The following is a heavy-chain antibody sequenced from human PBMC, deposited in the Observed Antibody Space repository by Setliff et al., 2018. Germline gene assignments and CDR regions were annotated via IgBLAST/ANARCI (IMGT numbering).Heavy chain of an antibody. CDR2: IFPADADT. Sequence: GESLTISCKESRDSFTNYWIIWVRQVPGKGLEWMGMIFPADADTRYNPSFKGQVTMSLDRSITTAYLQWDSLKASETAIYYCAQKHQRGSWAFDPWGRGTLFTVCS. V-gene: IGHV5-51*01. D-gene: IGHD2-2*01. CDR1: RDSFTNYW. J-gene: IGHJ5*02. CDR3: AQKHQRGSWAFDP.